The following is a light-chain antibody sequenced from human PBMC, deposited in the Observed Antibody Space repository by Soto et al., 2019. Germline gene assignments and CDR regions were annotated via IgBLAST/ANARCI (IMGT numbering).Light chain of an antibody. J-gene: IGLJ3*02. CDR1: SGHRSYA. CDR2: LNSDGSH. V-gene: IGLV4-69*01. Sequence: QPVLTQSPSASASLGASVKLTCTLSSGHRSYAIAWHQQQPEKGPRYLMKLNSDGSHSKGDGIPDRFSGSSSGAERYLTISRLQSGDEADYYCQTWGTGIQVFGGGTKLTVL. CDR3: QTWGTGIQV.